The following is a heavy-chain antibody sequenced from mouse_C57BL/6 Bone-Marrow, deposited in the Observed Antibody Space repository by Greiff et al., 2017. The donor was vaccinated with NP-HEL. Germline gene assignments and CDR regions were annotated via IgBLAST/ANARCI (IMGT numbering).Heavy chain of an antibody. J-gene: IGHJ4*01. CDR2: IDPSDSYT. CDR3: ARDGSYAYYYAMDY. V-gene: IGHV1-50*01. D-gene: IGHD1-1*02. CDR1: GYTFTSYW. Sequence: QVQLQQPGAELVKPGASVKLSCKASGYTFTSYWMQWVKQRPGQGLEWIGEIDPSDSYTNYNQKFKGKATLTVDTSSSTAYMQLSSLTSEDSAVYYCARDGSYAYYYAMDYWGQGTSVTVSS.